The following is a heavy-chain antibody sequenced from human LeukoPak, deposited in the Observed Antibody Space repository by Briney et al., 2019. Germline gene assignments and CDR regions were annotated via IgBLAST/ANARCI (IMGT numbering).Heavy chain of an antibody. J-gene: IGHJ3*02. CDR1: GGSISSYY. Sequence: SETLSLTCTVSGGSISSYYWSWIREPPGKGLEWIGYIYYSGSTNYNPSLKSRVTISVDTSKNQFSLKLSSVTAADTAVYYCAYTSYLADDAFDIWGQGTMVTVSS. V-gene: IGHV4-59*01. CDR3: AYTSYLADDAFDI. D-gene: IGHD2-8*01. CDR2: IYYSGST.